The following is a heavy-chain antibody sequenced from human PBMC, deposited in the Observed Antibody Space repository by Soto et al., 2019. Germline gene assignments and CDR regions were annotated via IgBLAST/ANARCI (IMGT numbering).Heavy chain of an antibody. CDR1: GYRFTKYD. D-gene: IGHD3-22*01. CDR2: VNAGNGNT. J-gene: IGHJ4*02. Sequence: ASVKVSCKASGYRFTKYDIHWVRQAPGKRLEWMGWVNAGNGNTKYAQKFQDRVTFTGDTSLNTAYMELSSLRSDDTAMFYCASGRYDASGYFDYWGQGTLVTVSS. CDR3: ASGRYDASGYFDY. V-gene: IGHV1-3*01.